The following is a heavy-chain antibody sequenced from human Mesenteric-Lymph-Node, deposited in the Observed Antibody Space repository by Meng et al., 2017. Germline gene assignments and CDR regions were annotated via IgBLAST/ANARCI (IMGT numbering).Heavy chain of an antibody. V-gene: IGHV6-1*01. CDR3: VRDVNLDWYFDL. Sequence: HGPLHQSRPGLVKPSQTLSLPCAISGDSVSNNIAAWHWIRQSPSRGLEWLGRTYYRSKWYNDYAESVKSRITINPDTSKNQIFLHLKSVTPEDTAVYYCVRDVNLDWYFDLWGRGTLVTVSS. J-gene: IGHJ2*01. CDR1: GDSVSNNIAA. CDR2: TYYRSKWYN.